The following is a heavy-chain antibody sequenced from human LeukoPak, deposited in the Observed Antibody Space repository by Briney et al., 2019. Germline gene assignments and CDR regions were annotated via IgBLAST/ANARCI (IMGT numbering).Heavy chain of an antibody. CDR3: ARDGSYYDILTGYYDY. J-gene: IGHJ4*02. V-gene: IGHV3-21*06. Sequence: GGSLRLSCAASGFTFSNYSMNWVRQAPGKGLEWVSSISSSSIYIYYADSVKGRFTISRDNAKNSLFLQMNSLRAEDTAVYYCARDGSYYDILTGYYDYWGQGTLVTVSS. D-gene: IGHD3-9*01. CDR2: ISSSSIYI. CDR1: GFTFSNYS.